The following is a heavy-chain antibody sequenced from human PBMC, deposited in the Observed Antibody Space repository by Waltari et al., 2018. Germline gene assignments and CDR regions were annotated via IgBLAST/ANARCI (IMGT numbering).Heavy chain of an antibody. CDR1: GFTFDDYA. CDR2: ISWNSGSI. V-gene: IGHV3-9*01. J-gene: IGHJ4*02. D-gene: IGHD2-2*01. CDR3: AKIGPLYCSSTSCPLDY. Sequence: EVQLVESGGGLVQPDRSLRLSCAASGFTFDDYAMHWVRQAPGKGLEWVSGISWNSGSIGYADSVKGRFTISRDNAKNSLYLQMNSLRAEDTALYYCAKIGPLYCSSTSCPLDYWGQGTLVTVSS.